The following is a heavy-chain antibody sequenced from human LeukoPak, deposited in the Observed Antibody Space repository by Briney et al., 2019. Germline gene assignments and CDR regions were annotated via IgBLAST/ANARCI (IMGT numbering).Heavy chain of an antibody. J-gene: IGHJ4*02. CDR3: ARDTPRLAVTGFFDY. CDR2: ITAYNGNT. CDR1: GYTFTGNY. Sequence: GASVKVSCKASGYTFTGNYMHWVRQAPGQGLEWMGWITAYNGNTNYAQKFQGRLTMTTDTSTSTAYMELRSLRSDDTAVYYCARDTPRLAVTGFFDYWGQGALVTVSS. V-gene: IGHV1-18*04. D-gene: IGHD6-19*01.